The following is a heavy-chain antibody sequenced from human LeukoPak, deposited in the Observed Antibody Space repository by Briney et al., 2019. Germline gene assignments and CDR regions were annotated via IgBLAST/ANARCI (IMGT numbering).Heavy chain of an antibody. Sequence: SETLSLTCTVSGGSISSYYWSWIRQPPGKGLEGIGYIYYSGSTNYNPSLKSRVTISVDTSKNQFSLKLSSVTAADTAVYYCAREAMVRGVRAYNFDYWGQGTLVTVSS. CDR1: GGSISSYY. CDR2: IYYSGST. D-gene: IGHD3-10*01. CDR3: AREAMVRGVRAYNFDY. J-gene: IGHJ4*02. V-gene: IGHV4-59*01.